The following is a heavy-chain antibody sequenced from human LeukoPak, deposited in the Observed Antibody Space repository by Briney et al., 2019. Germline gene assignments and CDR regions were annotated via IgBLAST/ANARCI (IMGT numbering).Heavy chain of an antibody. D-gene: IGHD2-15*01. CDR3: ARGVAPDY. CDR1: GGSISSYY. Sequence: SETLSLTCTVSGGSISSYYWSWIRQPPGKGLEWIGYIYYSGSTNYNPSLKSRVTISVDTSKNQFSLKLSSVTAADTAVYYCARGVAPDYWGQGALVTVSS. J-gene: IGHJ4*02. CDR2: IYYSGST. V-gene: IGHV4-59*01.